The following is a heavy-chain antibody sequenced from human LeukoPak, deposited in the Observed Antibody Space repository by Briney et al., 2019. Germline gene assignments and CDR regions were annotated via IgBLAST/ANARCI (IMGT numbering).Heavy chain of an antibody. V-gene: IGHV1-2*02. CDR3: ARISLPSWKLGYFDY. J-gene: IGHJ4*02. D-gene: IGHD2-2*01. Sequence: ASVRVSRKASGYTLTGYYMHWVRQAPGQGLEWMGWINPNSGGTNYAQKFQGRVTMTRDTSISTAYMELSRLRSDDTAVYYCARISLPSWKLGYFDYWGQGTLVTVSS. CDR1: GYTLTGYY. CDR2: INPNSGGT.